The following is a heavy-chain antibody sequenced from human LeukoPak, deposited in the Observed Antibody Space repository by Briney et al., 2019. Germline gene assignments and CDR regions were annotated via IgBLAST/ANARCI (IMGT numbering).Heavy chain of an antibody. J-gene: IGHJ4*02. Sequence: SETLSLTCTVSGGSISSGDYYWSWIRQPPGKGLEWIGYIYYSGSTNYNPSLKSRVTISVDTSKNQFSLKLSSVTAADTAVYYCARGCGGDCYYLDYWGQGTLVTVSS. V-gene: IGHV4-61*08. CDR2: IYYSGST. D-gene: IGHD2-21*01. CDR3: ARGCGGDCYYLDY. CDR1: GGSISSGDYY.